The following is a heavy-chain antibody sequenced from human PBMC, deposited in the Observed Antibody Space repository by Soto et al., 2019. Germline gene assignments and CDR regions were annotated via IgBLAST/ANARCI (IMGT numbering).Heavy chain of an antibody. CDR2: IYYSGST. CDR3: ARHYSSGSRNWFDP. D-gene: IGHD6-19*01. CDR1: GGSINSSSYF. V-gene: IGHV4-39*01. Sequence: LSLTCSVSGGSINSSSYFWGWVRQPPGKGLEWIGSIYYSGSTYYNPSLRSRVTISVDTSKNQFSLKLSSVTAADTAVFYCARHYSSGSRNWFDPWGEGTLVTVSS. J-gene: IGHJ5*02.